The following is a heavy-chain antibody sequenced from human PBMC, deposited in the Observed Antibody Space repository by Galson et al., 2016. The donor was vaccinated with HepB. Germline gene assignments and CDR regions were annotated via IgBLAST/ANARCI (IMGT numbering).Heavy chain of an antibody. J-gene: IGHJ4*02. CDR3: ARVGRLDFWSGYYVPPFDY. V-gene: IGHV4-31*03. CDR1: GVSISSGDYY. Sequence: TLSLTCSVSGVSISSGDYYWTWIRQHPGKGLEWIGFISYSGSTYSNPSLRSRVTMSVDTSKNQFSLKLTSVTATDTAVYSCARVGRLDFWSGYYVPPFDYWGRGTLVTVSS. D-gene: IGHD3-3*01. CDR2: ISYSGST.